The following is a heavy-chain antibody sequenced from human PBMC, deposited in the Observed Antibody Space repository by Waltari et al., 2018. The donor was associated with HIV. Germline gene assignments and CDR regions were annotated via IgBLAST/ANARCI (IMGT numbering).Heavy chain of an antibody. D-gene: IGHD1-1*01. CDR1: GFSFGSFG. CDR2: IRSEDFGGTP. J-gene: IGHJ4*02. Sequence: EVKLVESGGGMAQPGRSLRLSCRGSGFSFGSFGFSWVRQTPGKGLEWVGFIRSEDFGGTPEYAASVKGRFTISRDDSESIVYLQMDDLEAEDSGFYYCTMTTMTTKFDFWGQGTLVTVSS. V-gene: IGHV3-49*04. CDR3: TMTTMTTKFDF.